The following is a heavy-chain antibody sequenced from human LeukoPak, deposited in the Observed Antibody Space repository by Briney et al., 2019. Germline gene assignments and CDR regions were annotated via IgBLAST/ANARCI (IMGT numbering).Heavy chain of an antibody. CDR3: ARDTYGDGDY. J-gene: IGHJ4*02. Sequence: GGSLRLSCGASGFTFSRYWMTWVRQAPGKGLEWVANINEDGRKKNYVDSVKGRFTISRDNTDNSLYLQMNSLRAEDTAVYYCARDTYGDGDYWGQGTLVTVSS. CDR1: GFTFSRYW. CDR2: INEDGRKK. D-gene: IGHD4-17*01. V-gene: IGHV3-7*01.